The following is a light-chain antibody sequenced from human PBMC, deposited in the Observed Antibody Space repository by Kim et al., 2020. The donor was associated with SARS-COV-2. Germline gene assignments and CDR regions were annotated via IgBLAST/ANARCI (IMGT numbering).Light chain of an antibody. Sequence: ASVGDRVTITCRASQDISNDLAWFQLKPGKAPKRLIYAASALQPGVPSRFSGSGSGTDFTLTVTSLQPEDVATYYCQKCDSAPWTFGQGTKVDIK. CDR3: QKCDSAPWT. J-gene: IGKJ1*01. V-gene: IGKV1-27*01. CDR2: AAS. CDR1: QDISND.